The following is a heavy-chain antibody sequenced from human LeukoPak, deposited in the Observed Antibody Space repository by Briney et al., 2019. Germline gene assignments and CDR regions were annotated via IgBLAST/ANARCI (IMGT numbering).Heavy chain of an antibody. Sequence: ASVKVSCKASGYTFTSYGISWVRQAPGQGLEWMGWISAYNGNTNYAQKLQGRVTMTTDTSTSTAYMELRSLRSDDSAVYYCARAASRDGYNDYWGQGTLVTVSS. CDR1: GYTFTSYG. V-gene: IGHV1-18*01. CDR2: ISAYNGNT. J-gene: IGHJ4*02. D-gene: IGHD5-24*01. CDR3: ARAASRDGYNDY.